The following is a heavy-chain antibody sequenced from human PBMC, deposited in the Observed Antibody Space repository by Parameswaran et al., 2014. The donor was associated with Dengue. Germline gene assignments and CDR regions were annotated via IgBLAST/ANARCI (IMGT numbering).Heavy chain of an antibody. CDR2: IYYSGTT. CDR3: ARRGRMMDYYYFMDV. Sequence: VRQAPGKGLEWIGYIYYSGTTNYNPSLKSRVTISVDTSKNQISLKLSSVTAADTAVYYCARRGRMMDYYYFMDVWAKDHGHRLL. V-gene: IGHV4-59*12. D-gene: IGHD3-10*01. J-gene: IGHJ6*04.